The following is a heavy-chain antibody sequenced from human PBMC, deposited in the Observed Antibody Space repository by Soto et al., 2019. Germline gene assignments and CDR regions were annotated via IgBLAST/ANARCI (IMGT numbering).Heavy chain of an antibody. V-gene: IGHV4-34*01. D-gene: IGHD2-15*01. J-gene: IGHJ3*02. CDR3: ARGPYCSGGSCYSNDAFDI. CDR2: INHSGST. Sequence: QVQLQQWGAGLLKPSETLSLTCAVYGGSFSGYYWSWIRQPPGKGLEWIGEINHSGSTNYNPSLKSRVTLSVDTSKNQVSLKLSSVTAADTAVYYCARGPYCSGGSCYSNDAFDIWGQGTMVTVSS. CDR1: GGSFSGYY.